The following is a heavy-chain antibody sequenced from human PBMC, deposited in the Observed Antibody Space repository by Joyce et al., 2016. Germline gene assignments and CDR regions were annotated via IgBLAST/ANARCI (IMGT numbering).Heavy chain of an antibody. CDR1: GFTFSSYS. CDR2: LSSSSSYI. V-gene: IGHV3-21*01. CDR3: ARSSYTNGIFDY. J-gene: IGHJ4*02. Sequence: EVQLVESGGGLVKPGGSLRLSCADAGFTFSSYSMSWVRQAPGKGLEWVSSLSSSSSYIKYTDSVKGRFTISRDNAKHSLYLQMNSLRVEDTAVYYCARSSYTNGIFDYWGQGTLVTVSS. D-gene: IGHD2-8*01.